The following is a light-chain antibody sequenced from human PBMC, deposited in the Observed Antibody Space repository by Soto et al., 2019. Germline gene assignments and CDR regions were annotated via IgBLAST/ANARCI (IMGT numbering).Light chain of an antibody. V-gene: IGKV1-5*01. CDR2: DAS. Sequence: DLQMTQSPSTLSASVGDRVTISGRASQTISNWLAWYQQKPGKAPKLLMYDASSLESGVPSRFSGSGSGTDFTLTISSLQPEDFATYYCLQDYSTWTFGQGTKVDIK. CDR3: LQDYSTWT. J-gene: IGKJ1*01. CDR1: QTISNW.